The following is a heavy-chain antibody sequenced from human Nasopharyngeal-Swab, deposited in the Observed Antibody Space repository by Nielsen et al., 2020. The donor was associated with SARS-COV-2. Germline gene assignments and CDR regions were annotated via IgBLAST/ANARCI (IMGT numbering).Heavy chain of an antibody. CDR3: ARTYSGSYLYYFDY. CDR2: ISYDGSNK. J-gene: IGHJ4*02. Sequence: GGSLRLSCAASGFTFSSYGMHWVRQAPGKGPEWVAVISYDGSNKYYADSVKGRFTISRDNSKNTLYLQMNSLRAEDTAVYYCARTYSGSYLYYFDYWGQGTLVTVSS. D-gene: IGHD1-26*01. CDR1: GFTFSSYG. V-gene: IGHV3-30*03.